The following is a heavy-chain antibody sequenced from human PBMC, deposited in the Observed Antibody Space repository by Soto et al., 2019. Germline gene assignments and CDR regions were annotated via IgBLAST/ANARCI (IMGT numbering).Heavy chain of an antibody. CDR3: ARGCRWIQLERRVRGWFDP. D-gene: IGHD1-1*01. J-gene: IGHJ5*02. CDR2: ISAYNGNT. Sequence: GASVKVSCKASGYTFTSYGISWVRQAPGQGLEWMGWISAYNGNTNYAQKLQGRVTMTTDTSTSTAYMELRSLRSDDTAVYYCARGCRWIQLERRVRGWFDPWGQGTLVTVSS. V-gene: IGHV1-18*01. CDR1: GYTFTSYG.